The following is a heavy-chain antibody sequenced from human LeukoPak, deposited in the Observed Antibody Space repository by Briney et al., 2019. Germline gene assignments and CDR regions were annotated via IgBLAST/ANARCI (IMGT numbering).Heavy chain of an antibody. CDR3: ARDRYDSSGYYPVDY. Sequence: GASVKVSCKASGYTFTGYYMHWVRQAPGQGLEWMGWINPNSGGTNYAQRFQGRVTMTRDTSISTAYMELSRLRSDDTAVYYCARDRYDSSGYYPVDYWGQGTLVTVSS. V-gene: IGHV1-2*02. D-gene: IGHD3-22*01. CDR2: INPNSGGT. CDR1: GYTFTGYY. J-gene: IGHJ4*02.